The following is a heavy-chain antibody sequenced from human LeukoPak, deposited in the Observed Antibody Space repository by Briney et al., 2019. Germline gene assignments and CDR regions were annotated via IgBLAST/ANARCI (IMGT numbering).Heavy chain of an antibody. J-gene: IGHJ4*02. CDR2: IRYDGSNK. Sequence: TGGSLRLSCAASGFTFSSYGMHGVRQAPGKGLEWVAFIRYDGSNKYYADSVRGRFTISRDNAKNSLYLQMNSLRAEDTAVYYCARVLRPTEWLLFGFDYWGQGTLVTVSS. D-gene: IGHD3-3*01. CDR3: ARVLRPTEWLLFGFDY. CDR1: GFTFSSYG. V-gene: IGHV3-30*02.